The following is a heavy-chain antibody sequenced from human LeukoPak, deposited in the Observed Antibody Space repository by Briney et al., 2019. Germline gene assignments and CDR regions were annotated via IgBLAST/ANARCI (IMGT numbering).Heavy chain of an antibody. CDR2: MNPNSGNT. CDR1: GYTFTSYD. CDR3: ARNPRITMVRGVENWFDP. V-gene: IGHV1-8*01. J-gene: IGHJ5*02. Sequence: ASVTVSCKASGYTFTSYDINWVRQATGQGLEWMGWMNPNSGNTGYAQKFQGRVTMTRNTSISTAYMELSSLRSEDTAVYYCARNPRITMVRGVENWFDPWGQGTLVTVSS. D-gene: IGHD3-10*01.